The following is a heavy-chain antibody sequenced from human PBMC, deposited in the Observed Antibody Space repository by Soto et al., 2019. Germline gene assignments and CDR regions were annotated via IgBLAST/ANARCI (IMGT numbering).Heavy chain of an antibody. CDR2: IYYSGST. D-gene: IGHD6-6*01. CDR3: ARDPRYSSSSIDYSNGMVV. Sequence: PSETLSLTCTVSVDLISSYYWSWIRQPPGKELDLIGYIYYSGSTNYFLFIKSRVTLSVDTFKNQLFLKMSSVSAAYTAVYFCARDPRYSSSSIDYSNGMVVWGQGTTASVSS. V-gene: IGHV4-59*01. J-gene: IGHJ6*02. CDR1: VDLISSYY.